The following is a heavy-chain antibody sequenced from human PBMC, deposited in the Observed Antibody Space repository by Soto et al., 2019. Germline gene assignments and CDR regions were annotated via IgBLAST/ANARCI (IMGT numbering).Heavy chain of an antibody. CDR1: GFTFSSYA. Sequence: GGSLRLSCAASGFTFSSYAMSWVRQAPGKGLEWVSAISGSGGSTYYADSVKGRFTISRDNSKNTLYLQMNSLRAEDTAVYYCAKDLITMIVVVRLGDDAFDIWGQGTMVTVSS. D-gene: IGHD3-22*01. V-gene: IGHV3-23*01. J-gene: IGHJ3*02. CDR3: AKDLITMIVVVRLGDDAFDI. CDR2: ISGSGGST.